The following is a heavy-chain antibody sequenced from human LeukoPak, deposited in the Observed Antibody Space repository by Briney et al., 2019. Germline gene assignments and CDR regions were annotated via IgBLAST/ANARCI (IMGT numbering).Heavy chain of an antibody. V-gene: IGHV4-59*01. CDR1: GGSISSYY. Sequence: SEILSLTCTVSGGSISSYYWSWIRQPPGKGLEWIGYIYYSGSTNYNPSLKSRVTISVDTSKNQFSLKLSSVTAADTAVYYCARGEVWPSPFDYWGQGTLVTVSS. CDR3: ARGEVWPSPFDY. D-gene: IGHD1-14*01. J-gene: IGHJ4*02. CDR2: IYYSGST.